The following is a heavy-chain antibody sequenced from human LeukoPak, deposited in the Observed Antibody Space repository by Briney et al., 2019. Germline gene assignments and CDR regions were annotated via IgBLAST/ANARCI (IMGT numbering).Heavy chain of an antibody. V-gene: IGHV3-15*07. D-gene: IGHD3-22*01. Sequence: PGGSLRLSCAASGFTFSSYSMNWVRQAPGKGLEWVGRIKSKTDGGTTDYAAPVKGRFTISRDDSKNTLYLQMNSLKTEDTAVYYCTTDPAYYYDSSGSYAFDIWGQGTMATVSS. CDR1: GFTFSSYS. CDR3: TTDPAYYYDSSGSYAFDI. J-gene: IGHJ3*02. CDR2: IKSKTDGGTT.